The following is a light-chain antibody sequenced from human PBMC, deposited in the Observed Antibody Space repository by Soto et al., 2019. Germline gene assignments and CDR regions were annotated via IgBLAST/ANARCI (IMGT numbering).Light chain of an antibody. J-gene: IGLJ3*02. V-gene: IGLV1-44*01. CDR3: AAWENSLYGPV. Sequence: QSVLTQPPSASGTPGQRVTISCSGSSSNIGSNAVNWYQHLPGTAPKLLIYSNDQRPSGVPDRFSGSKSGTSASLAISGLQSEDEAYYYCAAWENSLYGPVFGGGTKLPLL. CDR1: SSNIGSNA. CDR2: SND.